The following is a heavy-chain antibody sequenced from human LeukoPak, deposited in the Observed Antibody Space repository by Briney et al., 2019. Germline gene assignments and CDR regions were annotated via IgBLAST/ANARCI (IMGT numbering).Heavy chain of an antibody. V-gene: IGHV3-23*01. CDR1: GFTFRSYA. CDR3: AKRTGSTYYGSGSYYFDY. J-gene: IGHJ4*02. CDR2: ISGSGGST. Sequence: GGSLRLSCAASGFTFRSYAMSWVRQAPGKGLEWVSAISGSGGSTYYADSVKGRFTISRDNSKNTLYLQMNSLRAEDTAVYYCAKRTGSTYYGSGSYYFDYWGQGTLVTVSS. D-gene: IGHD3-10*01.